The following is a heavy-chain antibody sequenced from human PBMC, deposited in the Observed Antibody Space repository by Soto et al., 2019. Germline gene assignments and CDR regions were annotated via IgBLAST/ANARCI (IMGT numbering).Heavy chain of an antibody. CDR2: IGTAGDT. V-gene: IGHV3-13*01. CDR1: GFTFSSYD. J-gene: IGHJ4*02. D-gene: IGHD1-1*01. Sequence: EVQLVESGGGLVQPGGSLRLSCAASGFTFSSYDMHWVRQATGKGLEWVSAIGTAGDTYYPGSVKGRFTISRENAKNSLYLQMNSLRAGATAVYYCARGLLDSGSYYFDYWGQGTLVTVSS. CDR3: ARGLLDSGSYYFDY.